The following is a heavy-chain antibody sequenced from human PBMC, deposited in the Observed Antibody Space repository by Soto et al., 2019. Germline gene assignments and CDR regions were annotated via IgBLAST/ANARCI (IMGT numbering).Heavy chain of an antibody. J-gene: IGHJ5*02. V-gene: IGHV3-30-3*01. CDR3: ARDGIVDIVARNWFDP. D-gene: IGHD5-12*01. CDR1: GFTFSSYA. CDR2: ISYDGSNK. Sequence: GGSLRLSCAASGFTFSSYAMHWVRQAPGKGLEWVAVISYDGSNKYYADSVKGRFTISRDNSKNTLYLQMNSLRAEDAAVYYCARDGIVDIVARNWFDPWGQGTLVTVSS.